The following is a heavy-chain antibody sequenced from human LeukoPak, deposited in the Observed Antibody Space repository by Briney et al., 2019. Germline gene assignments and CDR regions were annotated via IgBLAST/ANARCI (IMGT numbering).Heavy chain of an antibody. V-gene: IGHV3-23*01. CDR3: ANDEDPGSQWLVPGYFQH. CDR1: GFTFSSYA. CDR2: ISGSGGST. D-gene: IGHD6-19*01. J-gene: IGHJ1*01. Sequence: GGSLRLSCAASGFTFSSYAMSWVRQAPGKGLEWVSAISGSGGSTYYEDSVKGRFTISRDNSKNTLYLQMNSLTAEDTDVYYCANDEDPGSQWLVPGYFQHWGQGTLVTVSS.